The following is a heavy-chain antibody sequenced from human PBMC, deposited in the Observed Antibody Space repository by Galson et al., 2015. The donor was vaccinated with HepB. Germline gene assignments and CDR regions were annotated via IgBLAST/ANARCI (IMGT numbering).Heavy chain of an antibody. CDR3: VRNWGSRTPHDY. CDR1: GFTFSSYA. J-gene: IGHJ4*02. D-gene: IGHD7-27*01. CDR2: ISSNGGST. Sequence: SLRLSCAAPGFTFSSYAMHWVRQAPGKGLEYVSAISSNGGSTYYADSVKGRFTISRDNSKNTLYLQMSSLRAEDTAVYYCVRNWGSRTPHDYWGQGTLVTVSS. V-gene: IGHV3-64D*06.